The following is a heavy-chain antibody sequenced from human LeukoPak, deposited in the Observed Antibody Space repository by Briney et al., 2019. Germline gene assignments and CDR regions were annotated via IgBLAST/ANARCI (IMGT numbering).Heavy chain of an antibody. Sequence: GGSLRLSCAASGFTFSSYAMSWVRQAPGKGLEWVSAISGSGGSTYYAGSVKGRFTISRDNSKNTLYLQMNSLRAEDTALYYCARDGRRYGDTRGRYYYYYYMDVWGKGTTVTVSS. D-gene: IGHD4-17*01. V-gene: IGHV3-23*01. CDR1: GFTFSSYA. CDR2: ISGSGGST. CDR3: ARDGRRYGDTRGRYYYYYYMDV. J-gene: IGHJ6*03.